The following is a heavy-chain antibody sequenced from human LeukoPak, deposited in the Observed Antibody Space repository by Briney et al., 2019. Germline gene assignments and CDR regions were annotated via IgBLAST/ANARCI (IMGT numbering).Heavy chain of an antibody. Sequence: GGSLRFSCAASGFTFSSYAMSWVRQAPGKGLEWVSAISGSGGSTYYADSVKGRFTTSRDNSKNTLYLQMDSLRAEDTAVYYCANSVGIQLWNFDYWGQGTLVTVSS. CDR2: ISGSGGST. CDR3: ANSVGIQLWNFDY. J-gene: IGHJ4*02. CDR1: GFTFSSYA. V-gene: IGHV3-23*01. D-gene: IGHD5-18*01.